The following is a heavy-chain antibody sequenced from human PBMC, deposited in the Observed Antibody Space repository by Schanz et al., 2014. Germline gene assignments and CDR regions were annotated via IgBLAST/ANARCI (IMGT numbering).Heavy chain of an antibody. D-gene: IGHD6-13*01. CDR1: RFTFSSYT. V-gene: IGHV3-30*09. CDR3: ATGRAASNFGSEYFLY. Sequence: QGRLGSSFLVLFQPGRSLRLSCAASRFTFSSYTMHWVRQAPGKGLEWVALISYDGSNKYYADSVKGRFAISRENSKNTTFLQMSSRRPDDTTVDYCATGRAASNFGSEYFLYWGQGTLVTVSS. CDR2: ISYDGSNK. J-gene: IGHJ1*01.